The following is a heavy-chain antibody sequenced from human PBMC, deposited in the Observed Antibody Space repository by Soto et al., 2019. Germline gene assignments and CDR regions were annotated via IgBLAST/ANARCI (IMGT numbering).Heavy chain of an antibody. J-gene: IGHJ3*02. Sequence: SVKVSCKASGGTFSMYAISGVGQSGLRWREWMGGIIPIFGTANYAQKFQGRVTITADESTSTAYMELSSLRSEDTAVYYCARVYCSGGSCYPSGAFDIWGQGTMVTVSS. V-gene: IGHV1-69*13. CDR1: GGTFSMYA. CDR2: IIPIFGTA. D-gene: IGHD2-15*01. CDR3: ARVYCSGGSCYPSGAFDI.